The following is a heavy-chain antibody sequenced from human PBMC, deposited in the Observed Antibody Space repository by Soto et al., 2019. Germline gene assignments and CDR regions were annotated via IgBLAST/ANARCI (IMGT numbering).Heavy chain of an antibody. D-gene: IGHD6-13*01. CDR3: ARDGDSSSWSYNWFDP. Sequence: GGSLRLSCAASGFTFSSYSMNWVRQAPGKGLEWVSSISSSSSYIYYADSVKGRFTISRDNAKNSLYLQINSLRAEDTAVYYCARDGDSSSWSYNWFDPWGQGTLVTVSS. J-gene: IGHJ5*02. V-gene: IGHV3-21*01. CDR1: GFTFSSYS. CDR2: ISSSSSYI.